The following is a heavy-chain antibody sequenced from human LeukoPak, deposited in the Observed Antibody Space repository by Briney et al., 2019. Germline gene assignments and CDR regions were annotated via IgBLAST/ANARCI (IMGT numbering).Heavy chain of an antibody. CDR1: GGSISSHY. CDR2: IYYCGST. V-gene: IGHV4-59*11. D-gene: IGHD1-26*01. J-gene: IGHJ6*03. CDR3: ARVDAGATSYYYYMDV. Sequence: SETLSLTCTVSGGSISSHYWCWIRQPPAKGLDRIGYIYYCGSTNYNPSLKSRVTISVDTSKNQFSLKLSSVTAADTAVYYCARVDAGATSYYYYMDVWGKGTTVTVSS.